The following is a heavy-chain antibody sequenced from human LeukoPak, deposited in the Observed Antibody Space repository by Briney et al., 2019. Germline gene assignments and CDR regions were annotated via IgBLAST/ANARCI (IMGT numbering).Heavy chain of an antibody. Sequence: SETLSLTCAVYGGSFSGYYWSWIRQPPGKGLEWIGEINHSGSTNYNPSLKSRVTIPVDTSKNQFSLKLSSVTAADTAVYYCARGRGVTTPRWFDPWGQGTLVTVSS. CDR3: ARGRGVTTPRWFDP. V-gene: IGHV4-34*01. CDR2: INHSGST. CDR1: GGSFSGYY. D-gene: IGHD4-17*01. J-gene: IGHJ5*02.